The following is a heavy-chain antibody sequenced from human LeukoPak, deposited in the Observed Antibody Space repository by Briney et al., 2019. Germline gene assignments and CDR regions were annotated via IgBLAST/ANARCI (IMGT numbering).Heavy chain of an antibody. CDR2: IYYSGST. J-gene: IGHJ4*02. D-gene: IGHD3-22*01. CDR1: GGSISSGGYY. Sequence: SQTLSLTCTVSGGSISSGGYYWSWIRQHPGKGLEWIGYIYYSGSTYYNPSLKSRVTISVDTSKNQFSLKLSSVTAAGTAVYYCARVDSSGSIYDYWGQGTLVTVSS. CDR3: ARVDSSGSIYDY. V-gene: IGHV4-31*03.